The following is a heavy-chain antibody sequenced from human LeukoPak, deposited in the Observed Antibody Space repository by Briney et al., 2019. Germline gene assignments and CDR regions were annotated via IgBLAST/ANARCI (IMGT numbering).Heavy chain of an antibody. CDR3: ASGSYTEADY. D-gene: IGHD1-26*01. J-gene: IGHJ4*02. Sequence: SETLSLTCAVYGGSFSGNYWSWIRQPPGTGLEWIGEISPSGTTKYNPSLKSRVTMSVDRSKNQFSLKLSSVTAADTAVYYCASGSYTEADYWGQGTLVTVSS. V-gene: IGHV4-34*01. CDR1: GGSFSGNY. CDR2: ISPSGTT.